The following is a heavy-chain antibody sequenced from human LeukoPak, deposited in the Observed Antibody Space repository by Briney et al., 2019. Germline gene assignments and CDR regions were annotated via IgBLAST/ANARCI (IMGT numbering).Heavy chain of an antibody. CDR3: ARHGPADVPGVITPPLRY. J-gene: IGHJ4*02. D-gene: IGHD3-10*01. Sequence: SETLSLTCAGYGGSFSGYYWSWIRQPPGKGLERIWEINHSGSTNYNPSLKSRVTISVDTSKNQFSLKLSSVTAADTAVYYCARHGPADVPGVITPPLRYWRQGTLVTVSS. CDR2: INHSGST. CDR1: GGSFSGYY. V-gene: IGHV4-34*01.